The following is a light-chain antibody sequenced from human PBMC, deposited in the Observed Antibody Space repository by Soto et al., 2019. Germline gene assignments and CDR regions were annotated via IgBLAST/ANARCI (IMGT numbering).Light chain of an antibody. J-gene: IGLJ1*01. V-gene: IGLV2-23*02. CDR1: SSDVGYYNL. CDR2: EVN. Sequence: QSVLTQPAAVSGSTGQSITISCTGTSSDVGYYNLVSWYQQHPGKAPKLIIYEVNKRPSGFSNRFSGSKSGNTASLSISGLQAEDEADYYCCSYAGSTTHYVFGTGTKFTVL. CDR3: CSYAGSTTHYV.